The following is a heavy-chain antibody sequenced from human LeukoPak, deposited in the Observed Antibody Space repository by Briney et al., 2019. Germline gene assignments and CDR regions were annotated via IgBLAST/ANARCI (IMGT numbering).Heavy chain of an antibody. V-gene: IGHV4-4*07. CDR2: IYTSGST. CDR3: ARGAYYYASSGYFTFDI. CDR1: GGSISSYY. J-gene: IGHJ3*02. D-gene: IGHD3-22*01. Sequence: SETLSLTCTVSGGSISSYYWSWIRQPAGKGLEWIGRIYTSGSTTYNPSLKSRVTMSVDTSKNQFSLKLSSVTAADTAVYYCARGAYYYASSGYFTFDIWGQGTMVTVSS.